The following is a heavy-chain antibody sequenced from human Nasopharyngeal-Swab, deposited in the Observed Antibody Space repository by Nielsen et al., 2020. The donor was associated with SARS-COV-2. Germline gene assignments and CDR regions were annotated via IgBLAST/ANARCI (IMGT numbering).Heavy chain of an antibody. CDR1: GFTFSSYG. V-gene: IGHV3-33*08. D-gene: IGHD6-13*01. Sequence: GGSLRLSCSASGFTFSSYGMHWARQAPGKGLEWVAVIWYDGSNKYYADSVKGRFTISRDNSKNTLYLQMNSLRAEDTAVYYCARVGSSWYGINYYYYMDVWGKGTTVTVSS. CDR3: ARVGSSWYGINYYYYMDV. J-gene: IGHJ6*03. CDR2: IWYDGSNK.